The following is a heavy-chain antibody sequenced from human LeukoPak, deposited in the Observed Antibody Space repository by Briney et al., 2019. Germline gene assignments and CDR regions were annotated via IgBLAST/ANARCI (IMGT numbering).Heavy chain of an antibody. CDR2: IDSSSRYI. CDR1: GFTFSSYN. V-gene: IGHV3-21*01. Sequence: GGSLRLSCAASGFTFSSYNMDWVRQAPGKGLEWVSFIDSSSRYIYQADSVKGRFTISRDNAKSTVFLQMNSLRAEDTAVYYCARVGGHCTSTSCPPPDYWGQGTLVTVSS. J-gene: IGHJ4*02. D-gene: IGHD2-2*01. CDR3: ARVGGHCTSTSCPPPDY.